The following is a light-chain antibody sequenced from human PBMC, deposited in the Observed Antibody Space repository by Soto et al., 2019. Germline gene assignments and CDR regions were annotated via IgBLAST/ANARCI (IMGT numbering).Light chain of an antibody. CDR1: SSNIGSNI. Sequence: QAVVTQPPSASGTPGQRVAISCSGSSSNIGSNIVNWYQHLPGTAPKLLIYSNYQRPSGVPDRFSGSRSGTSASLAISGLQSEDEADYYCATWDDSLNGWVFGGGTKLTVL. V-gene: IGLV1-44*01. J-gene: IGLJ3*02. CDR3: ATWDDSLNGWV. CDR2: SNY.